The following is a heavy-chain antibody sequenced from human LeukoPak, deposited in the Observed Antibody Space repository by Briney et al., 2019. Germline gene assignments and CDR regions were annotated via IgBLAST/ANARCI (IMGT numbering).Heavy chain of an antibody. CDR2: IRYDGSNK. CDR1: GFTFSSYA. D-gene: IGHD2-2*01. CDR3: AKDGRYCSSTSCSPLYFDY. J-gene: IGHJ4*02. V-gene: IGHV3-30*02. Sequence: GGSLRLSCAASGFTFSSYAMHWVRQAPGKGLEWVAFIRYDGSNKYHADSVKGRFTISRDNSKNTLYLQMNSLRAEDTAVYYCAKDGRYCSSTSCSPLYFDYWGQGTLVTVSS.